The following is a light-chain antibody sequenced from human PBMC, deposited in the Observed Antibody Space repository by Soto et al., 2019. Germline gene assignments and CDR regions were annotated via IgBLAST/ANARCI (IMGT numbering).Light chain of an antibody. CDR2: DAS. Sequence: EIVLTQSPATLSLSPGERATLSCRASQSVGSYLGWYQHKPGQAPRLLIYDASNRAPGIPVRFSGSGSGTDFTLTISSLEPEDFAVYYCQQRSNWPRGTFGQGTKLEIK. V-gene: IGKV3-11*01. CDR3: QQRSNWPRGT. J-gene: IGKJ2*01. CDR1: QSVGSY.